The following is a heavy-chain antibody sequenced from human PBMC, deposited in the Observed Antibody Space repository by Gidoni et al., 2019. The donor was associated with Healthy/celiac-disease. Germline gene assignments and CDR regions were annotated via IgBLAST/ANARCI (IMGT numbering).Heavy chain of an antibody. CDR3: AREGNYYYYMDV. J-gene: IGHJ6*03. V-gene: IGHV3-30-3*01. CDR1: GFTFSRDA. CDR2: ISYDGSNK. Sequence: QVQLVESGGGVVQPGRSLRLSCAASGFTFSRDAMHWVRPAPGKGLEWVAVISYDGSNKYYADSVKGRFTISRDNSKNTLYLQMNSLRAEDTAVYYCAREGNYYYYMDVWGKGTTVTVSS.